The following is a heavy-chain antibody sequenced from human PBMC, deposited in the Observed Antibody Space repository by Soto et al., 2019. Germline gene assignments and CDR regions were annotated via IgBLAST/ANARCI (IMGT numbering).Heavy chain of an antibody. J-gene: IGHJ6*03. CDR3: ARDGAYGSGSYYVGYYYYYMDV. V-gene: IGHV3-33*01. CDR2: IWDDGSNK. CDR1: AVTFCSAG. D-gene: IGHD3-10*01. Sequence: GGTLRLSCAATAVTFCSAGMHWVRRAPGKEQERVAVIWDDGSNKYYADSVKGRFTISRDNSKNTLYLQMNSLRAEDTAVYYCARDGAYGSGSYYVGYYYYYMDVWGKGTTVTVSS.